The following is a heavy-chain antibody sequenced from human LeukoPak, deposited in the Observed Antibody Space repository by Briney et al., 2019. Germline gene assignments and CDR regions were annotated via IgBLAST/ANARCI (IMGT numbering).Heavy chain of an antibody. CDR1: GYTFTSYG. V-gene: IGHV1-18*01. CDR3: ARDGRGSYPSDAFDI. D-gene: IGHD1-26*01. Sequence: ASVKVSCKASGYTFTSYGISWVRQAPGRGLEWMGWISAYNGNTNYAQKLQGRVTMTTDTSTSTAYMELRSLRSDDTAVYYCARDGRGSYPSDAFDIWGQGTMVTVSS. CDR2: ISAYNGNT. J-gene: IGHJ3*02.